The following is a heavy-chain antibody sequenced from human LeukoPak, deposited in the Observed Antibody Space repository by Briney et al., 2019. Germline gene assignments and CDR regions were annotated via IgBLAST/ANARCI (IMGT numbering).Heavy chain of an antibody. CDR3: ARGNDILTGYSPYYYYYMDV. CDR2: INPNSGGT. J-gene: IGHJ6*03. V-gene: IGHV1-2*02. D-gene: IGHD3-9*01. Sequence: ASVKVSCKASGYTFTGYYMHWVRQAPGQGLEWMGWINPNSGGTNYAQKFQGRVTMTRDTSISTAYMELSRPRSDDTAVYYCARGNDILTGYSPYYYYYMDVWGKGTTVTVSS. CDR1: GYTFTGYY.